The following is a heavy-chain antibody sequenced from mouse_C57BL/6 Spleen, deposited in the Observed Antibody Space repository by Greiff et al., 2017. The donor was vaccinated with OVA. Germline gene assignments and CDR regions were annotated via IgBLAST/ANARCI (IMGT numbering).Heavy chain of an antibody. V-gene: IGHV5-17*01. CDR1: GFTFSDYG. J-gene: IGHJ4*01. CDR2: ISSGSSTI. CDR3: ARRGQFRLLDAMDY. Sequence: EVQRVESGGGLVKPGGSLKLSCAASGFTFSDYGMHWVRQAPEKGLEWVAYISSGSSTIYYADKVKGRFTISRDNATNTLFLQMTSLRSEDTAMYYCARRGQFRLLDAMDYWGQGTSVTVSS. D-gene: IGHD3-2*02.